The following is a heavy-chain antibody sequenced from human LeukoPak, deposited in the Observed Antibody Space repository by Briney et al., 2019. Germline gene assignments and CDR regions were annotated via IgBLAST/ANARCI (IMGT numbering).Heavy chain of an antibody. J-gene: IGHJ3*01. V-gene: IGHV3-48*01. CDR3: AKDSRVSSGWSDAFDF. CDR2: ISGGSASI. Sequence: GGSLRLSCAASGFTFSDYAMNWVRQAPGKGLEWVSYISGGSASIYYADSVKGRFTISRDNARNSLYLQMNGLRAEDTAVYYCAKDSRVSSGWSDAFDFWGQGTMVTVSS. CDR1: GFTFSDYA. D-gene: IGHD6-19*01.